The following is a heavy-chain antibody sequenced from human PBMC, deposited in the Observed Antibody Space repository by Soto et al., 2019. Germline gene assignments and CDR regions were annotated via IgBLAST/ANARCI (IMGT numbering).Heavy chain of an antibody. CDR3: ARGSGTTVVTGFRYGTDV. CDR1: GYTFTRNG. J-gene: IGHJ6*02. Sequence: QVQLVQSGAEVKKPGASVKVSCKASGYTFTRNGINWVRQAPGQGLEWMGWISGYKGYTNYAQKLQGRVTMTTDTSTSTAYMELRSLKSDDTAVYYWARGSGTTVVTGFRYGTDVWGQGTTVTVSS. D-gene: IGHD4-17*01. CDR2: ISGYKGYT. V-gene: IGHV1-18*01.